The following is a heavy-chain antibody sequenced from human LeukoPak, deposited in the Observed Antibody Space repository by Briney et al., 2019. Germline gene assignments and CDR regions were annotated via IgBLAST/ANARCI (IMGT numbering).Heavy chain of an antibody. V-gene: IGHV3-48*03. D-gene: IGHD3-10*01. CDR3: AKGDPYGSGSYPVDY. J-gene: IGHJ4*02. CDR1: GFTFSYYE. CDR2: ISYTGYTM. Sequence: GGSLRLSCAASGFTFSYYEMNWVRQAPGKGLEWVSYISYTGYTMYYADSVKGRFTISRDNSKNTLYLQMNSLRPEDTAVYYCAKGDPYGSGSYPVDYWGQGTLVTVSS.